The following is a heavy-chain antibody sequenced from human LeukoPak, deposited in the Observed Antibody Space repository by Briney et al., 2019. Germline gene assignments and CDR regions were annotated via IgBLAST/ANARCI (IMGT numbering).Heavy chain of an antibody. V-gene: IGHV1-2*02. CDR1: GYTFTGYY. CDR2: INPNSGGT. J-gene: IGHJ6*02. CDR3: ARVPPWYYGMDV. Sequence: AASVNVSCTASGYTFTGYYMHWVRQAPGQGLEWMGWINPNSGGTNYAQKFQGRVTMTRDTSISTAYMELRRLRCDDTAVYYCARVPPWYYGMDVWGQGTTFTVSS.